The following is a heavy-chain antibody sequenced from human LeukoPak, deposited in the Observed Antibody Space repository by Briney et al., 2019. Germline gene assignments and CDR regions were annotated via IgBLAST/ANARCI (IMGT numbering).Heavy chain of an antibody. Sequence: PGGSLRLSCAASGFTFSSYWMSWVRQAPGKGLEWVANIKEDGGEKFHVDSVKGRFTISRDNAKKSLYLQMNSLRAEDTAVYFCARVLGCTNGVCHDAFDIWGQGTVVTVSS. J-gene: IGHJ3*02. CDR1: GFTFSSYW. CDR2: IKEDGGEK. V-gene: IGHV3-7*01. D-gene: IGHD2-8*01. CDR3: ARVLGCTNGVCHDAFDI.